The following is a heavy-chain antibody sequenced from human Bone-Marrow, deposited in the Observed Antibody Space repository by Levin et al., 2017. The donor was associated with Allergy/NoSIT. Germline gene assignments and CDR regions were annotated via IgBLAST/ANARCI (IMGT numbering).Heavy chain of an antibody. D-gene: IGHD5-18*01. CDR2: MWYDISSR. Sequence: GGSLRLSCEASGFTFSSYGMHWVRQAPGKGLEWVTMMWYDISSRYYADSVKGRFTISRDNSKKTLYLQMNSLRAEDTAVYYCARANVDTGLADHWGQGTLVTVSS. CDR1: GFTFSSYG. CDR3: ARANVDTGLADH. J-gene: IGHJ4*02. V-gene: IGHV3-33*01.